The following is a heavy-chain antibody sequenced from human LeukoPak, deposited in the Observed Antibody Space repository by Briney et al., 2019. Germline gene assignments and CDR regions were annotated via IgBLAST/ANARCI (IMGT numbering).Heavy chain of an antibody. J-gene: IGHJ6*03. D-gene: IGHD2-2*01. V-gene: IGHV1-18*01. CDR3: ARGRVCSSTSCLPYYYYYMDV. CDR2: ISAYNGNT. Sequence: ASVKVSCKASGYTFTSYGISWVRQAPGQGLEWIGWISAYNGNTNYAQKLQGRVTMTTDTSTSTAYMELRSLRSDDTAVYYCARGRVCSSTSCLPYYYYYMDVWGKGTTVTVSS. CDR1: GYTFTSYG.